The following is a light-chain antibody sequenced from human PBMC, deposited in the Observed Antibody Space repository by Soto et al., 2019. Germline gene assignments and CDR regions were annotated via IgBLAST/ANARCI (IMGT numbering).Light chain of an antibody. V-gene: IGKV3-15*01. Sequence: ETVMTQSPSTLSVSPGERATLSCRASQSVSSALAWYQQKPGLPPRLLIYNASTRATGIPARFSGSGSGTDFTLTISSLQSEDFAVYYCQQYNNWPPITFGQGTLLAI. CDR2: NAS. J-gene: IGKJ5*01. CDR1: QSVSSA. CDR3: QQYNNWPPIT.